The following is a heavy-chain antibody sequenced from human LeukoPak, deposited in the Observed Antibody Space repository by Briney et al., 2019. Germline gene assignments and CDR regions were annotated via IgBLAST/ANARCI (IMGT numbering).Heavy chain of an antibody. CDR1: GFTFDSYG. CDR3: ARERYYDSSGYYYFDY. Sequence: SGGSLRLSCAASGFTFDSYGMSWVRQAPGKGLEWVSGINWNGDDTTYADSVKGRFTISRDNAKNSLYLQINSLRAEDTALYYCARERYYDSSGYYYFDYWGQGTLVTVSS. V-gene: IGHV3-20*04. J-gene: IGHJ4*02. D-gene: IGHD3-22*01. CDR2: INWNGDDT.